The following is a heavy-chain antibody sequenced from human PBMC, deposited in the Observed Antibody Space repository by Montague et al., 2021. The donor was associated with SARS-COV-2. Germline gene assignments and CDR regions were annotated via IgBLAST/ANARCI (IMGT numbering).Heavy chain of an antibody. CDR2: IYATGSA. J-gene: IGHJ5*02. CDR3: TRVVVVVPASPAPTLFDP. D-gene: IGHD2-15*01. Sequence: TLSLTCTVSGGSVSGRSHFWSWIRQPAGKGLEWIGHIYATGSAXYNPSLQSRVTISVDTSNNQFSLRLNSVTAADTAVYYCTRVVVVVPASPAPTLFDPWGQGILVTVSS. V-gene: IGHV4-61*09. CDR1: GGSVSGRSHF.